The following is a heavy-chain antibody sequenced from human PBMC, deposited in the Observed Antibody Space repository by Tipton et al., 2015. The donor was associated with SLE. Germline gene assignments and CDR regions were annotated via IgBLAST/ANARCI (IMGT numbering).Heavy chain of an antibody. CDR1: GGSISSNYW. D-gene: IGHD2-21*02. J-gene: IGHJ4*02. CDR2: VHHTGNT. V-gene: IGHV4-4*02. CDR3: ARERPVTPFFDY. Sequence: SLRLSCAVSGGSISSNYWWTWVRQPLGKGLEWIGEVHHTGNTNYNASLKSRVTISLDKSTNQFALNLTSVTAADTAVYYCARERPVTPFFDYWGQGALVTVSS.